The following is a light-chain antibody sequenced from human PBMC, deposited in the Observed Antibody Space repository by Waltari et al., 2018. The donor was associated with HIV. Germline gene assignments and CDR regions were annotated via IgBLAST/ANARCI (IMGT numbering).Light chain of an antibody. CDR1: SSDVGSYNL. CDR2: EVN. Sequence: QSALTQPASVSGSPGQSITISCNGASSDVGSYNLVPWYQQYPGKAHKPMIYEVNKRPSGVSHRFSGAKSGNAASLTISGVEAGDEADYYCCSYAGSSTVVFGGGTKLTVL. J-gene: IGLJ2*01. CDR3: CSYAGSSTVV. V-gene: IGLV2-23*02.